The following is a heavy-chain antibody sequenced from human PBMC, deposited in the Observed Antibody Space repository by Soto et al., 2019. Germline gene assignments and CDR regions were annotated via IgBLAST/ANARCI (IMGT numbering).Heavy chain of an antibody. Sequence: CARTEANPAGTLRPSCTPFGWSLITSGAGLGWMRPTPGKALEWLALGYWNDDKHYSPSLKSRLAITKDTAKNQAILTMTKMDPVYTATYYCSRGLATPPLFAFDIWGQGTVVTVSS. V-gene: IGHV2-5*01. CDR3: SRGLATPPLFAFDI. CDR2: GYWNDDK. CDR1: GWSLITSGAG. J-gene: IGHJ3*02. D-gene: IGHD1-1*01.